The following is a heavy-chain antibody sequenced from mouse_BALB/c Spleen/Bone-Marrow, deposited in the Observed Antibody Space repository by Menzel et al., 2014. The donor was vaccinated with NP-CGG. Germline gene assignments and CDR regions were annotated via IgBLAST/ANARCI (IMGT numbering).Heavy chain of an antibody. J-gene: IGHJ2*01. Sequence: SGAELVKPGASVKLSCKASGYTFTSYYMYWVKQRPGQGLEWIGEINPSNGSTNFNEKFKSRATLTVDKSSSTAYMQLSSLTSEDSAVYYCTRGRTWDFDYWGQGTTLTVSS. V-gene: IGHV1S81*02. CDR2: INPSNGST. CDR1: GYTFTSYY. CDR3: TRGRTWDFDY. D-gene: IGHD4-1*01.